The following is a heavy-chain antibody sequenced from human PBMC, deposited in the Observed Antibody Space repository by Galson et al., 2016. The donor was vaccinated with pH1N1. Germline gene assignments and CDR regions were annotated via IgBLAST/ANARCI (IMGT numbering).Heavy chain of an antibody. V-gene: IGHV1-3*04. J-gene: IGHJ4*02. CDR3: ATNAFDY. Sequence: SVKVSCKASGYTFIDYPMHWVRQAPGQGLEWMGWIHTGTGDTRYSPKFQGRVTLTRDTSATTTYLELRGLGFQDTAVFYCATNAFDYWGQGTPVIVSS. CDR1: GYTFIDYP. CDR2: IHTGTGDT.